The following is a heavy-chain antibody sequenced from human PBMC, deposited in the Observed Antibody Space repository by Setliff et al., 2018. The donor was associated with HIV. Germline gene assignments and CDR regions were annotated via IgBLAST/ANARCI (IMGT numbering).Heavy chain of an antibody. V-gene: IGHV1-2*02. CDR1: GYTFSDYY. CDR3: ARGRLSWSPDF. CDR2: INPLSGRA. Sequence: ASVKVSCKASGYTFSDYYLHWVRQAPGQAIEWMGWINPLSGRAGSAQMFQGRLTMTRDTSTSTAYMELSSLTSDDTAIYYCARGRLSWSPDFWGQGTLVTVSS. J-gene: IGHJ4*02.